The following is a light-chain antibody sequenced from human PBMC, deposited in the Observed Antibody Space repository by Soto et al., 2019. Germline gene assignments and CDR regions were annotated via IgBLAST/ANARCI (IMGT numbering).Light chain of an antibody. Sequence: QSVLTQPPSVSAAPGQTVTISCSGSSSNIGNNYVTWYQQLPETAPKLLIYENNKRPSGSPDRYSGSKSGTSATLGITGLQTGDEAEYYCGTWDISLRLGVFGGGTKVTVL. CDR2: ENN. CDR1: SSNIGNNY. J-gene: IGLJ3*02. V-gene: IGLV1-51*02. CDR3: GTWDISLRLGV.